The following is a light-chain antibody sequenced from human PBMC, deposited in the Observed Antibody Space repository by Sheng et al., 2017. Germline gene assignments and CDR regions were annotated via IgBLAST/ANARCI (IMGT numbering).Light chain of an antibody. J-gene: IGLJ1*01. CDR3: QVWDSGSDHYV. CDR1: TLEVNL. Sequence: SYELTQPPSVSVAPGQTARISCGGATLEVNLCTGTSRGQARPLVLVVHDDSDRPSGIPERFSGSNSGNTATLTISRVEAGDEADYYCQVWDSGSDHYVFGTGTKVAVL. V-gene: IGLV3-21*02. CDR2: DDS.